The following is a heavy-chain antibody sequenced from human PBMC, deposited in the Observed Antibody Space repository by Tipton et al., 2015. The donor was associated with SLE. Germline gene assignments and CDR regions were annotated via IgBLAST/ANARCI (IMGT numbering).Heavy chain of an antibody. CDR3: ARHYWGSDY. J-gene: IGHJ4*02. V-gene: IGHV4-59*11. D-gene: IGHD3-10*01. CDR2: ISYSGST. Sequence: TLSLTCTVSGDTISDHYWSWIRQPPGKGLEWIGYISYSGSTNYSPSLKSRVTISLDTSKTQFSLKLRSVTAADTAVYYCARHYWGSDYWGQGTLVTVSS. CDR1: GDTISDHY.